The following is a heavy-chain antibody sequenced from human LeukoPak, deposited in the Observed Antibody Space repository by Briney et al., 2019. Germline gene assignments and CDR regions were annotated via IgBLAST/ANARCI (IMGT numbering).Heavy chain of an antibody. J-gene: IGHJ5*02. D-gene: IGHD3-9*01. CDR1: GGSISSSSYY. V-gene: IGHV4-39*01. Sequence: SETLSLTCTVSGGSISSSSYYWGWIRQPPGKGLEWIGSIYYSGSTYYNPSLKSRVTISVDTSKNQFSLKLSSVTAADTAVYYCARLLTYFRDWFDPWGQGTLVTVSS. CDR3: ARLLTYFRDWFDP. CDR2: IYYSGST.